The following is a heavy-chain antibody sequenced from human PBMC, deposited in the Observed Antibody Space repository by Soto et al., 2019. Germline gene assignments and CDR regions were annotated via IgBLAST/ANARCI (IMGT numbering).Heavy chain of an antibody. Sequence: QVQLVESGGGVVQPGRSLRLSCAASGFTFSSYGMHWVRQAPGNGLEWVAVISYDGSNKYYADSVKGRFTISRDNSKNTLYLQMNSLRAEDTAVYYCAKGTYYYDSRTNWFDPWGQGTLVTVSS. CDR3: AKGTYYYDSRTNWFDP. D-gene: IGHD3-22*01. CDR1: GFTFSSYG. CDR2: ISYDGSNK. V-gene: IGHV3-30*18. J-gene: IGHJ5*02.